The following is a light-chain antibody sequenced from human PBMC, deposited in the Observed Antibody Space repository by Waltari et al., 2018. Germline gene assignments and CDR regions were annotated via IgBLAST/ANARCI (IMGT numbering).Light chain of an antibody. CDR1: SRDVGTYNL. CDR2: EVT. CDR3: CSYAGLGIYV. V-gene: IGLV2-23*02. J-gene: IGLJ1*01. Sequence: QSGLTQPAPVSGSPGQSITVSCTGTSRDVGTYNLVSWYQQYPGKAPRLMVYEVTKRTSGVSDRFFGSKSGNTASLTISGLQSEDEADYYCCSYAGLGIYVFGTGTKVTVL.